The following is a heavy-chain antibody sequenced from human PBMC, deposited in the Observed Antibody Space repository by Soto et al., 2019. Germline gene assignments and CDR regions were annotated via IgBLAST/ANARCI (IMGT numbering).Heavy chain of an antibody. CDR1: GFTFSSYG. V-gene: IGHV3-30*18. Sequence: QVQLVESGGGVVQPGRSLRLSCAASGFTFSSYGMHWVRQAPGKGLEWVAVISSDGRSKYYADSVKGRFTISRDNSKNTLYLQMIGLRAEDTAVYYCAKDGPDTSPFDCWGQGTLVTVPS. CDR3: AKDGPDTSPFDC. D-gene: IGHD2-2*02. J-gene: IGHJ4*02. CDR2: ISSDGRSK.